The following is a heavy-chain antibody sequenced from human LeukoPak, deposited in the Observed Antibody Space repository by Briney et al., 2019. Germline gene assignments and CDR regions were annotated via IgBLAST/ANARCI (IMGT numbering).Heavy chain of an antibody. CDR2: VNPNTGDT. CDR1: GYTFTGYF. J-gene: IGHJ4*02. Sequence: ASVKVSCKASGYTFTGYFMHWVRQAPGQGLEWMGWVNPNTGDTNYAQTFRDRVTVTRDTSISTAYMGLSRLRSDDTAVYYCAREHPAGNHPRDPYPFDHWGQGSLVTVSS. V-gene: IGHV1-2*02. CDR3: AREHPAGNHPRDPYPFDH.